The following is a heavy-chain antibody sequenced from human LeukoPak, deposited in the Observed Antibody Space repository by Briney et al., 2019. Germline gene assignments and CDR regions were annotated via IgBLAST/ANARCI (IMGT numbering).Heavy chain of an antibody. CDR3: ARNAGANSFAY. CDR1: GYSISSGHY. D-gene: IGHD1-26*01. J-gene: IGHJ4*02. Sequence: PSETLSLTCTVSGYSISSGHYWGWIRQPPGKGLEWIGSIYHSGNTYYNPSLKSRVTISLDTPKNQFSLKLSSVTAADTAVYYCARNAGANSFAYWGQGALVTVSS. CDR2: IYHSGNT. V-gene: IGHV4-38-2*02.